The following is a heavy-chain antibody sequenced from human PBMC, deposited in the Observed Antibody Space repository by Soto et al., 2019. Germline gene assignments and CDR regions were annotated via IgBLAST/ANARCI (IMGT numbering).Heavy chain of an antibody. CDR1: GFSFSSYA. Sequence: QEQLVESGGGVVQPGMSLRLSCAASGFSFSSYAVHWVRQAPGKGLEWVAVMSYDETKINYEDSVKGRFTISRDNSKNTLFLQINGLRPEDTAVYFCAKDRGSGTLRYYGMDVWGRGTPVTVSS. CDR3: AKDRGSGTLRYYGMDV. CDR2: MSYDETKI. D-gene: IGHD3-10*01. V-gene: IGHV3-30*18. J-gene: IGHJ6*02.